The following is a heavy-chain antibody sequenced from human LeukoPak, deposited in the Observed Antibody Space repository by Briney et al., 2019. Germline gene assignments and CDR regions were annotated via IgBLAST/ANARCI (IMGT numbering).Heavy chain of an antibody. Sequence: PGGSLRLSCATSGFTFSSYGMHWVRQAPDMGLEWVAFIRYDGGNKYYADSVKGRFSISRDNSQNTLFLHMNSLRGEDTAVYYCAREGYCSGGSCRPYYFDYWGQGTLVTVSS. J-gene: IGHJ4*02. CDR2: IRYDGGNK. CDR3: AREGYCSGGSCRPYYFDY. D-gene: IGHD2-15*01. V-gene: IGHV3-30*02. CDR1: GFTFSSYG.